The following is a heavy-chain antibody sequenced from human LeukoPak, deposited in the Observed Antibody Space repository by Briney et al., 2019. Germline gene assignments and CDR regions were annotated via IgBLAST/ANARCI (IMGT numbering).Heavy chain of an antibody. Sequence: PGGSLRPPCEASGFTFGSHAMYWVRQAPGKGLEWVAGIFGSGGSPHYADPVKGRFTISRDNSRNTVYLQINSLRAEDTAVYYCGKTTVGYSSGQKPAWPVDYWGQGTLVTVSS. CDR3: GKTTVGYSSGQKPAWPVDY. CDR2: IFGSGGSP. V-gene: IGHV3-23*01. D-gene: IGHD5-18*01. CDR1: GFTFGSHA. J-gene: IGHJ4*02.